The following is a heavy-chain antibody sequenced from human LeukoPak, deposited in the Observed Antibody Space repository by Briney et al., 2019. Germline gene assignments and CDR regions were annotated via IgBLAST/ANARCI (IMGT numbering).Heavy chain of an antibody. CDR3: ARDRGTYYDFWSGYHPPGDYGMDV. CDR1: GFTFSSYA. CDR2: ISYDGSNK. V-gene: IGHV3-30-3*01. J-gene: IGHJ6*02. D-gene: IGHD3-3*01. Sequence: GGSLRLSCAASGFTFSSYAMHWVRQAPGKGLEWVAVISYDGSNKYYADSVKGRFTISRDNSKNTLYLQMNSLRAEDTAVYYCARDRGTYYDFWSGYHPPGDYGMDVWGQGTTVTVSS.